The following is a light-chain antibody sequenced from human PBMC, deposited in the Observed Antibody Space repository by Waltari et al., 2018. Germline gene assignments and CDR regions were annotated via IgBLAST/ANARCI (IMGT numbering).Light chain of an antibody. CDR1: QRINRW. V-gene: IGKV1-5*03. J-gene: IGKJ1*01. CDR3: QQYSDDWT. CDR2: RAS. Sequence: DIQMTQSPSTLSASVGDTVSIHCRASQRINRWLAWYQQKPGKAPNRLIYRASTLESGVPSRFSGSESGAEFTLAISSLQPDDFATYYCQQYSDDWTFGQGTKVEIK.